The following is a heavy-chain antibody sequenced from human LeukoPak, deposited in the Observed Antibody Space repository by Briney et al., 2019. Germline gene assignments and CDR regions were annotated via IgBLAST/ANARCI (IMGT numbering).Heavy chain of an antibody. CDR2: MNPNSGNT. D-gene: IGHD3-10*01. CDR3: ARGRPQVRGAIIIGY. CDR1: GYTFTSYD. V-gene: IGHV1-8*01. Sequence: ASVKVSCKASGYTFTSYDINWVRQATGQGLEWMGWMNPNSGNTGYAQKFQGRVTMTRNTSISTAYMELSSLRSEDTAVYYCARGRPQVRGAIIIGYWGQGTLVTVSS. J-gene: IGHJ4*02.